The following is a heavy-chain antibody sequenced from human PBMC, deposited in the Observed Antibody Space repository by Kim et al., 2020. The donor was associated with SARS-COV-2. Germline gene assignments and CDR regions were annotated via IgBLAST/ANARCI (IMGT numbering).Heavy chain of an antibody. Sequence: GGSLRLSCAASGFTFSSYSMNWVRQAPGKGLEWVSSISSSSSYIYYADSVKGRFTISRDNAKNSLYLQMNSLRAEDTAVYYCARDMVRGVRSGWYFDLWGRGTLVTVSS. V-gene: IGHV3-21*01. CDR3: ARDMVRGVRSGWYFDL. J-gene: IGHJ2*01. CDR1: GFTFSSYS. D-gene: IGHD3-10*01. CDR2: ISSSSSYI.